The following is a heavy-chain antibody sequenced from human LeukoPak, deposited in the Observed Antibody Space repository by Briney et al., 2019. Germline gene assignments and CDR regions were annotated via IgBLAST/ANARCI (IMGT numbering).Heavy chain of an antibody. Sequence: GGSLRLSCAGSGFTFSDYSLIWVRQAPGEGLEWVSYINSNSRTIYYADSVKGRFTMSRDNDKNLMYLQMNSLKAEDTAVYYCARECSGRNWARDFDYWGQGTLVTVSS. CDR3: ARECSGRNWARDFDY. CDR2: INSNSRTI. CDR1: GFTFSDYS. D-gene: IGHD2-15*01. V-gene: IGHV3-48*01. J-gene: IGHJ4*02.